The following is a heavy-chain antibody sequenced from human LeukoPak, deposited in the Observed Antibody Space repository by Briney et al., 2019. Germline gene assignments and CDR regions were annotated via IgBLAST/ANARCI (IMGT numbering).Heavy chain of an antibody. Sequence: GGSLRLSCTVSGFTLSSYEMSWIRQAPGKGLEWVSAISGSGGSTYYADSVKGRFTISRDNSKNTLYLQMNSLRAEDTAVYYCAKQGRDWLRDYYYYMDVWGKGTTVTISS. V-gene: IGHV3-23*01. CDR1: GFTLSSYE. D-gene: IGHD3-9*01. J-gene: IGHJ6*03. CDR2: ISGSGGST. CDR3: AKQGRDWLRDYYYYMDV.